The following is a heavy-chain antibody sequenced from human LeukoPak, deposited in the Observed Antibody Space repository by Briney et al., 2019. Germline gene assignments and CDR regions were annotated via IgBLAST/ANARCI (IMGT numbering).Heavy chain of an antibody. V-gene: IGHV1-24*01. D-gene: IGHD3-16*01. J-gene: IGHJ4*02. CDR2: VDPEDGET. CDR3: ATSYTTGNDY. Sequence: ASVKVSCKVSGYTLTELSMHWVQQAPGKGLEWMGLVDPEDGETIYAEKFQGRVTITADTSTDTAYMELSSLRSEDTAVYYCATSYTTGNDYWGQGTLVTVSS. CDR1: GYTLTELS.